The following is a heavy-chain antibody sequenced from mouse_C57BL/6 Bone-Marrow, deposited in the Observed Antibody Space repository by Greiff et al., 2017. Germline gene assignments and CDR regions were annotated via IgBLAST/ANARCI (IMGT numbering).Heavy chain of an antibody. D-gene: IGHD1-1*01. J-gene: IGHJ4*01. CDR2: IHPNSGST. CDR1: GYTFTSYW. CDR3: ASGIYYYGSSLAMDY. Sequence: VQLQQPGAELVKPGASVKLSCKASGYTFTSYWMHWVKQRPGQGLEWIGMIHPNSGSTNYNEKLKSKATLTVDKSSSTAYMQLSSLTSEDSAVYYCASGIYYYGSSLAMDYWGQGTSVTVSS. V-gene: IGHV1-64*01.